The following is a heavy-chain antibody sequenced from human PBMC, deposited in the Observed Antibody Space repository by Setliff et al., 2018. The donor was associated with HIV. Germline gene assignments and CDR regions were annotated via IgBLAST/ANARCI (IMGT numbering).Heavy chain of an antibody. Sequence: SETLSLTCAVSGYSITGGYFWGWIRQPPGKGLEWIGSIYQSGSTYYNPSLKSRVTISLDTSKNQFSLKLNSVTAADTAVYYCARDMTYDYWGQGTLVTVSS. V-gene: IGHV4-38-2*02. J-gene: IGHJ4*02. CDR3: ARDMTYDY. D-gene: IGHD3-16*01. CDR1: GYSITGGYF. CDR2: IYQSGST.